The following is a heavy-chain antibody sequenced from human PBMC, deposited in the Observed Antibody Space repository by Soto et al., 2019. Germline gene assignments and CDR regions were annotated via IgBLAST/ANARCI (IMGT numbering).Heavy chain of an antibody. D-gene: IGHD6-13*01. Sequence: QVQLVQSGAEVKKPGASVKVSCKASGYTFTGYYMHWVRQAPGQGLEWMGWINPHSGGTNYAQKFQGWVTMTRDTSISTAYMELSRLRSDDTAVYYCATGGAAPYSGAFDIWGQGTMVTVSS. CDR3: ATGGAAPYSGAFDI. V-gene: IGHV1-2*04. CDR2: INPHSGGT. J-gene: IGHJ3*02. CDR1: GYTFTGYY.